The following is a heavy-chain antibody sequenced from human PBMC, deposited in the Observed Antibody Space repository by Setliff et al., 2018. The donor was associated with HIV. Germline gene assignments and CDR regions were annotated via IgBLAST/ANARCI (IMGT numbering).Heavy chain of an antibody. CDR1: GGSISRGSYY. CDR3: ARSYPSRGPLPEDY. Sequence: PSETLSLTCTVSGGSISRGSYYWTWIRQPPGRGLEWIGEISHSGSTNYNPSLKSRVTLSIDTSKNQFSLKLTSVTAADTAVYYCARSYPSRGPLPEDYWSQGTLVTVSS. D-gene: IGHD5-12*01. CDR2: ISHSGST. V-gene: IGHV4-34*01. J-gene: IGHJ4*02.